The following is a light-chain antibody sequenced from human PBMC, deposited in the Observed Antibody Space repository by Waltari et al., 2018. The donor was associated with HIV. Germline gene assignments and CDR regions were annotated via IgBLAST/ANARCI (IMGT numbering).Light chain of an antibody. Sequence: EIQMTQSPSTLSAIVGDRVTITCRSSQSIKTWLAWYQQKPGKAPKLLIYKASSLEIGVPARFSGSGSGTEFTLTISSLQPEDFATYYCQQYKRYPWTFGQGTKVEIK. V-gene: IGKV1-5*03. CDR2: KAS. CDR3: QQYKRYPWT. CDR1: QSIKTW. J-gene: IGKJ1*01.